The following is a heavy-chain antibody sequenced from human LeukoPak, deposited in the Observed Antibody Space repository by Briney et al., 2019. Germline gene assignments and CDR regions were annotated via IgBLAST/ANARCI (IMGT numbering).Heavy chain of an antibody. CDR1: GFTFSKYA. V-gene: IGHV3-23*01. Sequence: PGGSLRLSCAASGFTFSKYAMNWVPQAPGKGLEWVSSISDSGGHTYYADSGKGRFTISRDNFKNTLYLQLNSLRDEDAAAYDCAKGPLVRRPIMTNWFDPWGQGTLVTVSS. CDR2: ISDSGGHT. J-gene: IGHJ5*02. CDR3: AKGPLVRRPIMTNWFDP. D-gene: IGHD3-10*01.